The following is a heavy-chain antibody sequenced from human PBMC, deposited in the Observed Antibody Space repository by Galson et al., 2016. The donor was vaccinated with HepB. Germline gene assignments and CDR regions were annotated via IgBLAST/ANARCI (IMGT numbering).Heavy chain of an antibody. CDR3: ARRVSGYFNS. J-gene: IGHJ5*01. CDR2: IYYSGST. Sequence: TLSLTCNVSSGSISTGGYYWSWIRQHPGKGLEWIGYIYYSGSTSYNPSLKSRLSISVDTSKNQFSLNLSSVTVADTAVYFCARRVSGYFNSWGLGTLVTVSS. D-gene: IGHD3-22*01. V-gene: IGHV4-31*03. CDR1: SGSISTGGYY.